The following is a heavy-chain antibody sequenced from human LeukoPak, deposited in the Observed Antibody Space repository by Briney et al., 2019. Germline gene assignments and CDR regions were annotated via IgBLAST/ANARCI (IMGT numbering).Heavy chain of an antibody. J-gene: IGHJ4*02. CDR3: ETGAGGYVFGGGYPGFFFYY. Sequence: ASVKVSCKVSGYTLTELSMYWVRQAPGKGLEWMGGFDPEDGETIYAQKFQGRVSMTEDTSTDIAYMELSSLRSEDTAVYYCETGAGGYVFGGGYPGFFFYYWGQETLATVSS. CDR2: FDPEDGET. CDR1: GYTLTELS. D-gene: IGHD3-3*01. V-gene: IGHV1-24*01.